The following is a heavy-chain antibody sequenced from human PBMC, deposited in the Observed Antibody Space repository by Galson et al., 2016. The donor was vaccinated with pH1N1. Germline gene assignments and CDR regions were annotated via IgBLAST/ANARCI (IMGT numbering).Heavy chain of an antibody. CDR1: GYTFSTYN. J-gene: IGHJ4*02. CDR2: INPSGDTT. CDR3: ARDFYSGYAGGRLDY. V-gene: IGHV1-46*03. Sequence: SVKVSCKESGYTFSTYNIHWVRQAPGQGLEWMGIINPSGDTTSYAQKFQGRVTMTRDTSANTVYMKLSSLRSEDTAIYCCARDFYSGYAGGRLDYWGQGTLVTVSS. D-gene: IGHD5-12*01.